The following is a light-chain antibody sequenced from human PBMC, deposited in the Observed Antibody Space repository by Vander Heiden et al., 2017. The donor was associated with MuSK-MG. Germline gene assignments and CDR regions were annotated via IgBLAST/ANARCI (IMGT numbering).Light chain of an antibody. CDR2: AAS. V-gene: IGKV3-20*01. CDR3: QLYGSSPPT. J-gene: IGKJ1*01. Sequence: EVILKQSPASLSVSPGERATLSCRASEKESPRYVSWYQQRPGQAPRLLMYAASDRAPGIPDRFSGSWSGTDFTLTISRVESEDFAVYYCQLYGSSPPTFGRGTKVDVK. CDR1: EKESPRY.